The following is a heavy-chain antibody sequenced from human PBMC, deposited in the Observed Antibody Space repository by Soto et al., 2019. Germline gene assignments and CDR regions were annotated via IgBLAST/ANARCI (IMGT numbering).Heavy chain of an antibody. CDR1: ESTVSRDW. CDR3: SGGGGDAF. CDR2: INQDGSEK. Sequence: EVHLVESGGGLVQTGGSLRLSCAIFESTVSRDWMNWVRQAPGKGLEWVAHINQDGSEKYYVDSVKGRFTISRDNAKKSLYLQMNSLRPVDMSMYYCSGGGGDAFWGQGTLVTVSS. V-gene: IGHV3-7*04. D-gene: IGHD3-16*01. J-gene: IGHJ4*02.